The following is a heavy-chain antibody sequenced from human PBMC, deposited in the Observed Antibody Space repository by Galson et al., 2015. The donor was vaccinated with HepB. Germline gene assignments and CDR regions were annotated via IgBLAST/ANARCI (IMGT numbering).Heavy chain of an antibody. D-gene: IGHD6-13*01. CDR2: ISSSSSYI. J-gene: IGHJ4*02. V-gene: IGHV3-21*01. CDR3: ARDRGPRIAAAGYFDY. Sequence: SLRLSCAASGFTFSSYSMNWVRQAPGKGLEWVSSISSSSSYIYYADSVKGRFTISRDNAKNSLYLQMNSLRAEDTAVYYCARDRGPRIAAAGYFDYWGQGTLVTVSS. CDR1: GFTFSSYS.